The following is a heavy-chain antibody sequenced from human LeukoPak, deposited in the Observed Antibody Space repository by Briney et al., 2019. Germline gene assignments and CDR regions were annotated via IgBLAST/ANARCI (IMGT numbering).Heavy chain of an antibody. CDR1: GFTFSSYS. CDR2: IGSSGSTI. J-gene: IGHJ6*04. Sequence: GGSLRLSCAASGFTFSSYSMNWVRQAPGKGLEWVSYIGSSGSTIYYADSVKGRFTISRDNAKNSLYLQMNSLRAEDTAVYYCAELGITMIGGVWGKGTTVTISS. D-gene: IGHD3-10*02. CDR3: AELGITMIGGV. V-gene: IGHV3-48*04.